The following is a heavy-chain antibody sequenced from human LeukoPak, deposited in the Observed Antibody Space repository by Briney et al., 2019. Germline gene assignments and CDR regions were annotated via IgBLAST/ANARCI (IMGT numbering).Heavy chain of an antibody. CDR2: INHSGST. D-gene: IGHD3-3*01. J-gene: IGHJ5*02. CDR1: GGSFSGYY. CDR3: ARGRYDFWSGYYLHWFDP. V-gene: IGHV4-34*01. Sequence: PSETLSLTCAVYGGSFSGYYWSWIRQPPGKGLEWIGEINHSGSTNYNPSLKSRVIISVDTSKNQFSLKLSSVTAADTAVYYCARGRYDFWSGYYLHWFDPWGQGTLVTVSS.